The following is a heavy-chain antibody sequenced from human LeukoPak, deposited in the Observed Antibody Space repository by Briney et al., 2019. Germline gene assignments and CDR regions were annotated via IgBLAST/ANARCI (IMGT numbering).Heavy chain of an antibody. CDR1: GFTFSSNY. D-gene: IGHD5-18*01. Sequence: PGGSLRLSCAASGFTFSSNYMSWVRQAPGKGLEWVSVIYSGGSTYYADSVKGRFTISRDNSKNTLYLQMNSLRAEDTAVYYCASPLGYSYGLDYWGQGTLVTVSS. J-gene: IGHJ4*02. CDR2: IYSGGST. V-gene: IGHV3-66*02. CDR3: ASPLGYSYGLDY.